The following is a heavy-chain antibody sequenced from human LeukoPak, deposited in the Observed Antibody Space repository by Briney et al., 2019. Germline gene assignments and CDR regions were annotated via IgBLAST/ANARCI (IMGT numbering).Heavy chain of an antibody. CDR1: GFTFSTYS. V-gene: IGHV3-48*01. J-gene: IGHJ4*01. Sequence: PGGSLRLSCAASGFTFSTYSMNWVRQAPGQGLERVSYIDTGTSTIYYADSVKCRFTISKDNAKNSLYLQMNSLRAEDTAVYYCARMSSYNYDATVSGWGRGSLVTVSA. CDR3: ARMSSYNYDATVSG. D-gene: IGHD3-22*01. CDR2: IDTGTSTI.